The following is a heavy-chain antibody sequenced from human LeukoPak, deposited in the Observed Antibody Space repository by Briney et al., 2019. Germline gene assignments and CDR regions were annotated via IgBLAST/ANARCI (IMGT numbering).Heavy chain of an antibody. Sequence: GGSLRLSCAASGFSVSGNYMGWVRQAAGKGLEWVSLIKSDDATYYADSVNGRFTISRDNSKNTLYLQMNSLRGDDTAVYYCASTSIIRGYDHDQYYWGQGTLVTVSS. J-gene: IGHJ4*02. V-gene: IGHV3-53*01. CDR1: GFSVSGNY. CDR3: ASTSIIRGYDHDQYY. CDR2: IKSDDAT. D-gene: IGHD5-12*01.